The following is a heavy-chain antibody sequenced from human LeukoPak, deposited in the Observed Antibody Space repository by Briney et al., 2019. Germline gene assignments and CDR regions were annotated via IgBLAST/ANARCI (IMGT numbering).Heavy chain of an antibody. CDR1: EFTFSSYA. CDR3: ARVRPRIVGATRGYFDY. V-gene: IGHV3-30-3*01. Sequence: GGSLRLSCAASEFTFSSYAMHWVRQAPGKGLEWVAVISYDGSNKYYADSVKGRFTISRDNSKNTLYLQMNSLRAEDTAVYYCARVRPRIVGATRGYFDYWGQGTLVTVSS. D-gene: IGHD1-26*01. CDR2: ISYDGSNK. J-gene: IGHJ4*02.